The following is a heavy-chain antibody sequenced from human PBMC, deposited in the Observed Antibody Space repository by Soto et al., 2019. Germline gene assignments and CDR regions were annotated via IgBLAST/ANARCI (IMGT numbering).Heavy chain of an antibody. CDR1: GFTFSSYA. CDR2: ISGSGGST. J-gene: IGHJ3*02. CDR3: AKSTQWLFGAFDI. Sequence: EVQLLESGGGLVQPGGSLRLSCAASGFTFSSYAMSWVRQAPGKGLEWVSAISGSGGSTYYADSVKGRFTISRDNSKNTLYLQMNSLRAEETAVYYCAKSTQWLFGAFDIWGQGTMVTVSS. D-gene: IGHD3-22*01. V-gene: IGHV3-23*01.